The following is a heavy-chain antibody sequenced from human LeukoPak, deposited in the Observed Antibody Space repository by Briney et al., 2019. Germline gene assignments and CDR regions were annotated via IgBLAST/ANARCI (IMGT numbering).Heavy chain of an antibody. CDR3: ARSNWNKLDY. CDR2: IYHSGST. CDR1: GGSISSGGYY. D-gene: IGHD1/OR15-1a*01. J-gene: IGHJ4*02. V-gene: IGHV4-30-2*01. Sequence: SSQTLSLTCTVSGGSISSGGYYWSWIRQPPGKGLEWIGYIYHSGSTYYNPSLKSRVTISVDRSKNQFSLKLSSVTAADTAVYYCARSNWNKLDYWGQGTLVTVSS.